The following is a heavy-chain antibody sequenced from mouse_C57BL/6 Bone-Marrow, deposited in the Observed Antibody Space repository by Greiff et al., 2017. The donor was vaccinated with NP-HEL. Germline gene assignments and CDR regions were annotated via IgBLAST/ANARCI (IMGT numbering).Heavy chain of an antibody. CDR2: IHPNSGST. Sequence: VQLQQPGAELVKPGASVKLSCKASGYTFTSYWMHWVKQRPGQGLEWIGMIHPNSGSTNYNEKFKSKATLTVDKSSSTAYMQLSSLTSEDSAVYYCERYGYSYAMDYWGQGTSVTVSS. CDR3: ERYGYSYAMDY. J-gene: IGHJ4*01. V-gene: IGHV1-64*01. CDR1: GYTFTSYW. D-gene: IGHD2-2*01.